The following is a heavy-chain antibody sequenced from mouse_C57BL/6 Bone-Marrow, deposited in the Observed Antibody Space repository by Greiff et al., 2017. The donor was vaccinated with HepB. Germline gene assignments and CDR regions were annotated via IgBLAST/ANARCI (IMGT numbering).Heavy chain of an antibody. J-gene: IGHJ3*01. Sequence: VQLQQSDAELVKPGASVKISCKVSGYTFTDHTIHWMKQRPEQGLEWIGYIYPRDGSTKYNEKFKGKATLTAYKSSSAAYMQLNSLTSEDSEVYFCARDGNYVACFSYWGQGTLVSVSA. CDR3: ARDGNYVACFSY. D-gene: IGHD2-1*01. CDR2: IYPRDGST. CDR1: GYTFTDHT. V-gene: IGHV1-78*01.